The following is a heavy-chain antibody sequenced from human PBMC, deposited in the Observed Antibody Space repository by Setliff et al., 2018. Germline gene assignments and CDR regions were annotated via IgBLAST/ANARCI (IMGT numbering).Heavy chain of an antibody. J-gene: IGHJ3*02. Sequence: ASVKVSCKVSGYNLIEVSMHWVRQAPGKGLEWMGGFDPEDEETIYAQKFQGRVTMTRDTSTSTVYMELSSLRSEDTAVYYCARRMWELRSDAFDIWGQGTMVTVSS. V-gene: IGHV1-24*01. CDR3: ARRMWELRSDAFDI. CDR1: GYNLIEVS. D-gene: IGHD1-26*01. CDR2: FDPEDEET.